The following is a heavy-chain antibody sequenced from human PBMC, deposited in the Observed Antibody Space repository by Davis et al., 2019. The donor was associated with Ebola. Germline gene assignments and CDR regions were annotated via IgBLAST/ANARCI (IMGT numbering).Heavy chain of an antibody. CDR1: GYSFTSYW. CDR2: IYPGASDT. J-gene: IGHJ4*02. CDR3: ARVRTTVTTPFDY. D-gene: IGHD4-17*01. Sequence: GESLKISCTGSGYSFTSYWIGWVRQMPGKGLEWMGIIYPGASDTRYSPSFQGQVTISADKSISTAYLQWSSLKASDTAMYYCARVRTTVTTPFDYWGQGTLVTVSS. V-gene: IGHV5-51*01.